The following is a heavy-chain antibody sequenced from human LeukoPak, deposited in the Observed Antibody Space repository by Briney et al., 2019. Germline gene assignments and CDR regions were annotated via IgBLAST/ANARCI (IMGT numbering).Heavy chain of an antibody. Sequence: PGGSLRLSCATSGFTFNGYAMYWVRQAPGKGLEWVSGISWNSRSIAYADSVKGRFTISRDNGKNSLDLQMNSLRADDTAFYYCARDTLGEGEDANYAVYYFDYWGQGTVVTVSS. CDR3: ARDTLGEGEDANYAVYYFDY. D-gene: IGHD4/OR15-4a*01. J-gene: IGHJ4*02. CDR2: ISWNSRSI. CDR1: GFTFNGYA. V-gene: IGHV3-9*01.